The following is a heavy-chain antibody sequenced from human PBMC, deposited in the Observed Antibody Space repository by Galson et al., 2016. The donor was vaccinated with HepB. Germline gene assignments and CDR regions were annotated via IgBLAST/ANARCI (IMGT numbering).Heavy chain of an antibody. CDR3: AKVLVVVTPAMSHNYYGLDI. D-gene: IGHD2-2*01. V-gene: IGHV3-23*01. CDR1: GFTFHDFG. J-gene: IGHJ6*02. CDR2: ITESGVTT. Sequence: SLRLSCAASGFTFHDFGMTWVRQAPGKGLEWVSTITESGVTTYIADSVKGRFTISRDNSKNTLFLDMSNVRVDDTATYYCAKVLVVVTPAMSHNYYGLDIWGQGTTVAVSS.